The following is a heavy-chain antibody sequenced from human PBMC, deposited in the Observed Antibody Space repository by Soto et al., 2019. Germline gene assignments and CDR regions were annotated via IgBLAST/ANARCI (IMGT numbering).Heavy chain of an antibody. CDR1: GFTVSSNY. D-gene: IGHD3-3*01. Sequence: GGSLRLSCAASGFTVSSNYMSWVRQAPGKGLEWVSVISGSGGSTYYADSVKGRFTISRDNSKNTLYLQMNSLRAEDTAVYYCAKGGGYYDFWSGTGDYFDYWGQGTLVTVSS. CDR3: AKGGGYYDFWSGTGDYFDY. CDR2: ISGSGGST. J-gene: IGHJ4*02. V-gene: IGHV3-23*01.